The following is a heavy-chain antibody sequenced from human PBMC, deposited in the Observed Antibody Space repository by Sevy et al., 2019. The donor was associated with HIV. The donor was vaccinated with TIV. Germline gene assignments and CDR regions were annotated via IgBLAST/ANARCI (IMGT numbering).Heavy chain of an antibody. V-gene: IGHV3-7*01. Sequence: GGSLRLSCAASGFTFSGYWMSWVRQAPGKGLQWVANIKQDGSEKYYVDSVKGRFTISRYNAKNSLYLQMNTLRADDTAVYFCARDTTYYYDSSGLVFDYWGQGTLVTVSS. D-gene: IGHD3-22*01. CDR2: IKQDGSEK. CDR1: GFTFSGYW. J-gene: IGHJ4*02. CDR3: ARDTTYYYDSSGLVFDY.